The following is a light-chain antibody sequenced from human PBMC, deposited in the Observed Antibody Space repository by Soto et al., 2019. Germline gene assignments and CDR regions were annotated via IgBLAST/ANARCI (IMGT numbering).Light chain of an antibody. Sequence: EIVLTQSPGTLSLSPGERATLSCRTSQSVSSYLAWYQQKPRQAPRLLIYGVSSRATGIPDRFSGSGSGTDFTLTVSRLEPDDFAVYYCQQYGSSPITFGQGTRLEIK. CDR2: GVS. CDR1: QSVSSY. V-gene: IGKV3-20*01. J-gene: IGKJ5*01. CDR3: QQYGSSPIT.